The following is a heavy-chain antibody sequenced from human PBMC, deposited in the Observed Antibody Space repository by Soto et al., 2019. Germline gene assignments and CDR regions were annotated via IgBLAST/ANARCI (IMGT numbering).Heavy chain of an antibody. J-gene: IGHJ4*02. CDR2: INPSGGST. Sequence: QVQLVQSGAEVKKPGASVKVSCKASGYIFTNHYIHWVRQAPGQGLEWMGIINPSGGSTNYLQKFQGRITMTRDKSTSTVYMELSSLRSEDTAVYFCAGADYYDSSGFYYDCWGQGSLVTVSS. V-gene: IGHV1-46*01. CDR3: AGADYYDSSGFYYDC. D-gene: IGHD3-22*01. CDR1: GYIFTNHY.